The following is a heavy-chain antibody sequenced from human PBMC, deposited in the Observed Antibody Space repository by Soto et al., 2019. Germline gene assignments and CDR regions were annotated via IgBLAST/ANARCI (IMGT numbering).Heavy chain of an antibody. CDR2: ISGSGGST. D-gene: IGHD5-18*01. CDR1: GFTFSSYA. Sequence: EVQLLESGGGLVQPGGSLRLSCAASGFTFSSYAMSWVRQAPGKGLEWVSAISGSGGSTYYADSVKGRFTISRDNSKSTLYLQMNSLSAEDTAVYYCAKKLVLDTAIVDWGQGTLVTVSS. J-gene: IGHJ4*02. CDR3: AKKLVLDTAIVD. V-gene: IGHV3-23*01.